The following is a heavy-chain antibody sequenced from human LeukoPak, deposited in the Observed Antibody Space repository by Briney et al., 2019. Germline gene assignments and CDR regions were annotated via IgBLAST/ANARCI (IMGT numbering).Heavy chain of an antibody. CDR3: SRDSHGDNVFDY. CDR2: FRRKSYGGTP. CDR1: GFTFDAFA. Sequence: PGRSLRLSCSVSGFTFDAFAMTWVPQAPGKGRRGVGFFRRKSYGGTPEYAASVRGRFTISIDDSNNIAFLQMNDLRTEDTAIYYCSRDSHGDNVFDYWGQGALVTVSS. D-gene: IGHD1-1*01. J-gene: IGHJ4*02. V-gene: IGHV3-49*04.